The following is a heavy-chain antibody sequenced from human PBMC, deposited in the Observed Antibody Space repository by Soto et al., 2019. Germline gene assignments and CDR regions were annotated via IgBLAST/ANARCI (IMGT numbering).Heavy chain of an antibody. J-gene: IGHJ4*02. V-gene: IGHV3-30-3*01. CDR2: ISFDGNII. CDR3: ARTFDTITYYFDY. CDR1: EFSFNSYA. Sequence: PGGSLRLSCAASEFSFNSYAMHWIRQAPGKGLEWVAVISFDGNIIHYADSVKGRFIISRDNSKNTLYLRMHSLSGEDTAVYYCARTFDTITYYFDYWGQGTLVTVSS. D-gene: IGHD3-9*01.